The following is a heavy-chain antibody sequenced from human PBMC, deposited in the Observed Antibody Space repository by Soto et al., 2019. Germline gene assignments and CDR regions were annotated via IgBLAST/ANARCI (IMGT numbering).Heavy chain of an antibody. J-gene: IGHJ4*02. CDR3: ARSYFGADY. Sequence: LRETLSLTCTVSGGSISSSNWWNWVRQPPGKGLEWIGEIYHGGSTNYNPSLKSRVTISVDKSKNQFSLKLTSVTAADTAVYYCARSYFGADYWGQGALVTVSS. V-gene: IGHV4-4*02. CDR1: GGSISSSNW. CDR2: IYHGGST. D-gene: IGHD3-10*01.